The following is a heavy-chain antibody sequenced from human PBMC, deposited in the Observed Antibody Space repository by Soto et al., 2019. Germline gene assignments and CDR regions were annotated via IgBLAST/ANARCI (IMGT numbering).Heavy chain of an antibody. V-gene: IGHV3-30-3*01. Sequence: GGSLRLSCAASGFTFSSYAMHWFRQAPGKGLEWVAVISYDGSNKYYADSVKGRFTISRDNSKNTLYLQMNSLRAEDTAVYYCARDRGYYYGSGSYSSPHYYYYYGMDVWGQGTTVTVSS. CDR2: ISYDGSNK. D-gene: IGHD3-10*01. CDR1: GFTFSSYA. J-gene: IGHJ6*02. CDR3: ARDRGYYYGSGSYSSPHYYYYYGMDV.